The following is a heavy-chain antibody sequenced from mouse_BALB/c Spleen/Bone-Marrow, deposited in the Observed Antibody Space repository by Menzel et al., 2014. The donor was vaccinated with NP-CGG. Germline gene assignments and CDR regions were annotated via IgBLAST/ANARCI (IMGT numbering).Heavy chain of an antibody. J-gene: IGHJ2*01. D-gene: IGHD1-2*01. Sequence: VQLVESGAELMKPGASVKISCKATGYTSSSYWIEWVKQRPGHGLEWIGEILPGSGSTNYNEKFKGKATFTADTSPNTAYMQLSSLTSEDSAVYYCARRVTTANYWGQGTTLTVSS. CDR1: GYTSSSYW. CDR3: ARRVTTANY. CDR2: ILPGSGST. V-gene: IGHV1-9*01.